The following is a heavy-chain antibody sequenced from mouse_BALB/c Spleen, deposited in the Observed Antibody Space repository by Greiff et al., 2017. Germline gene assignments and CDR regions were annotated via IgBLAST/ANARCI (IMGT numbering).Heavy chain of an antibody. CDR2: INPSNGGT. CDR1: GYTFTSYY. Sequence: QVQLQQSGAELVKPGASVKLSCKASGYTFTSYYMYWVKQRPGQGLEWIGGINPSNGGTNFNEKFKSKATLTVDKSSSTAYMQLSSLTSEDSAVYYCTIYYDYDWFAYWGQGTLVTVSA. V-gene: IGHV1S81*02. D-gene: IGHD2-4*01. J-gene: IGHJ3*01. CDR3: TIYYDYDWFAY.